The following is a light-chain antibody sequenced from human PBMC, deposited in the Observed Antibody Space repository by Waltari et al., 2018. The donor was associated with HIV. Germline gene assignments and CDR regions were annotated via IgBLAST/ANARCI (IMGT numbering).Light chain of an antibody. CDR2: AAS. CDR1: QSVSSSY. Sequence: TQSPGTLSLFPGERATLSCRASQSVSSSYLAWYQQKPGQAPRLLIYAASSRATGIPDRFSGSGSGTDFTLTISRLEPGDIAVYYCQQYGSSPRTFGQGTKVEVK. V-gene: IGKV3-20*01. CDR3: QQYGSSPRT. J-gene: IGKJ1*01.